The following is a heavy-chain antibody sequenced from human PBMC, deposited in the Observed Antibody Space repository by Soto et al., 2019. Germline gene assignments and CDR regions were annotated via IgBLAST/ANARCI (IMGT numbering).Heavy chain of an antibody. Sequence: GGSLRLSCAASGFTFSNAWMNWVRQAPGKGLEWVGRIKSKTDGGTTDYAAPVKGRFTISRDDSKNTLYLQMNSLKTEDTAVYYCTTDHPFSVYYYYYGMDVWGQGTTVTVSS. D-gene: IGHD3-10*01. CDR1: GFTFSNAW. V-gene: IGHV3-15*07. CDR2: IKSKTDGGTT. J-gene: IGHJ6*02. CDR3: TTDHPFSVYYYYYGMDV.